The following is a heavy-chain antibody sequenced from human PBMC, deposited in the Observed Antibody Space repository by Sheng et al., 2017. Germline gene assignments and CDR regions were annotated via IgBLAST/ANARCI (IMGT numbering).Heavy chain of an antibody. CDR1: GGSISSSSYY. CDR3: AREVVDSSGHYYDFYGMDV. Sequence: QLQLQESGPGLVKPSETLSLTCTVSGGSISSSSYYWGWIRQPPGKGLEWIGSIYYSGSTYYNPSLKSRVTISVDTSKNQFSLKLSSVTAADTAVYYCAREVVDSSGHYYDFYGMDVWGQGTTVTVSS. V-gene: IGHV4-39*07. CDR2: IYYSGST. J-gene: IGHJ6*02. D-gene: IGHD3-22*01.